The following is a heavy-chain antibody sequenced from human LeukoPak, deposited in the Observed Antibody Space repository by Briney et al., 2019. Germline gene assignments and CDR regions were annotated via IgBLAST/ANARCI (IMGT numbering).Heavy chain of an antibody. CDR2: IIPIFGTA. J-gene: IGHJ6*03. D-gene: IGHD6-6*01. CDR1: GGTFSSYA. V-gene: IGHV1-69*13. CDR3: VRGGSIAARGGHMDV. Sequence: SVKVSCKASGGTFSSYAISWVPQAPGQGLEWMGEIIPIFGTANYAQKFQGRVTITADESTSTAYMELSSLTSEDTAVYYSVRGGSIAARGGHMDVWAKETTVTVSS.